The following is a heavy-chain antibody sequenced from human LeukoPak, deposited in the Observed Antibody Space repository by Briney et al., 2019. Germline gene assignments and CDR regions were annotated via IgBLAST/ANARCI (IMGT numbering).Heavy chain of an antibody. D-gene: IGHD2-2*03. V-gene: IGHV3-23*01. CDR3: ATHGSAHYYMDV. J-gene: IGHJ6*03. Sequence: AGGSLRLSCAASGFTFSSYGMHWVRQAPGKGLEWVSGISGSGSGTYYADSVKGRFTISRDNSKNTLHLQMNSLRAEDTAVYYCATHGSAHYYMDVWGKGTTVTISS. CDR1: GFTFSSYG. CDR2: ISGSGSGT.